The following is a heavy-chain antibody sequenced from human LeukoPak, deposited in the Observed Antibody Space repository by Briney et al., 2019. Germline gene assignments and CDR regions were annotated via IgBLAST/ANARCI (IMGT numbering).Heavy chain of an antibody. Sequence: SETLSLTCAVYGGSFSSYYWSWIRQPPGKGLEWIGEINHSGSTTYKPSLKSRVTISLDTSKNQFSLKLSSVTAADTAVYYCARRGRSGSYRTFDIWGQGTMVTVSS. J-gene: IGHJ3*02. D-gene: IGHD1-26*01. CDR2: INHSGST. V-gene: IGHV4-34*01. CDR1: GGSFSSYY. CDR3: ARRGRSGSYRTFDI.